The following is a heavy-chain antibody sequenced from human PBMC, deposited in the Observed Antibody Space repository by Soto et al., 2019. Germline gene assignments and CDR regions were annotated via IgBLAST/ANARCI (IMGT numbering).Heavy chain of an antibody. D-gene: IGHD3-22*01. J-gene: IGHJ4*02. CDR2: ISYDGSNK. V-gene: IGHV3-30-3*01. CDR1: GFTFSSYA. CDR3: ARDKDYYDSSGYYGY. Sequence: PGGSLRLSCAASGFTFSSYAMHWVRQAPGKGLEWVAVISYDGSNKYYADSVKGRFTISRDNSKNTLYLQVNSLRAEDTAVYYCARDKDYYDSSGYYGYWGQGTLVTVSS.